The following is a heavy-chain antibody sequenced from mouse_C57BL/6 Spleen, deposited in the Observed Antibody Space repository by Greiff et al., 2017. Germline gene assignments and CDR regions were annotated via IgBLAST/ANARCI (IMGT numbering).Heavy chain of an antibody. CDR1: GFTFSSYA. Sequence: EVHLVESGGGLVKPGWSLKLSCAASGFTFSSYAMSWVRQTPEKRLEWVATISDGGSYTYYPDNVKGRFTISRDNAKNNLYLQMSHLKSEDTAMYYCARSSSYAWFAYWGQGTLVTVSA. CDR2: ISDGGSYT. D-gene: IGHD1-1*01. J-gene: IGHJ3*01. V-gene: IGHV5-4*01. CDR3: ARSSSYAWFAY.